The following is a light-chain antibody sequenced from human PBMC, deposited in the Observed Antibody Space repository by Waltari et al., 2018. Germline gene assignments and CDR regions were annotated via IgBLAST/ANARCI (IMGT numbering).Light chain of an antibody. CDR1: QRVSSSY. CDR2: GAS. CDR3: QQFGSSPRT. J-gene: IGKJ1*01. V-gene: IGKV3-20*01. Sequence: EIVLTQSPGTLSLYPGERATLSCRASQRVSSSYLAWYQQKPGQAPRLLIYGASSRATGIPDKFSGSGSGTDFTLTLSRLEPEDFAVYSCQQFGSSPRTFGQGTKVEIK.